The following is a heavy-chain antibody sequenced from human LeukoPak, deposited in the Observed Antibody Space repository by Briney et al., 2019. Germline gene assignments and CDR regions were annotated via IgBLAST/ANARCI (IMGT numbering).Heavy chain of an antibody. CDR2: IYTSGST. V-gene: IGHV4-4*07. D-gene: IGHD5-18*01. J-gene: IGHJ4*02. CDR3: ARDRGGYTYSHDY. CDR1: GGSISSYY. Sequence: SETLSLTCTVSGGSISSYYWSWIRQPAGKGLEWIGRIYTSGSTNYNPSLKSRVTMSVDTSKNQLSLKLNFVTAADTAVYYCARDRGGYTYSHDYWGQGTLVTASS.